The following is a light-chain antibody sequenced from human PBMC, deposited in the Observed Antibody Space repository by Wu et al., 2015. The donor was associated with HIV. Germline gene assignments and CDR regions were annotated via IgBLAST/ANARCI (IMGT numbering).Light chain of an antibody. Sequence: IQMTQSPSSLSASVGDRVTITCRASQSISSYLNWYQQKPGKAPKLLIYAASSLQSGVPSRFSGSGSGTDFTLTISSLQPEDFATYYCQQSYSTPQTFGQGTKVEMK. CDR2: AAS. J-gene: IGKJ1*01. CDR1: QSISSY. CDR3: QQSYSTPQT. V-gene: IGKV1-39*01.